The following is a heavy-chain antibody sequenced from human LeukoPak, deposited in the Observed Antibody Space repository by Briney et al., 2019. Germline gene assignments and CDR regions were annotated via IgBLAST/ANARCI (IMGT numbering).Heavy chain of an antibody. J-gene: IGHJ6*02. Sequence: GGSLRLSCAASGFTFSSYAMSWVRQAPGKGLEWVSAISGSGASTYYADSVKGRFTISRDNSKNTLYLQTKSLRADDTAVYYCAKGRGSYSSSREVRYYYYAMDVWGQGTTVTVSS. CDR1: GFTFSSYA. CDR2: ISGSGAST. CDR3: AKGRGSYSSSREVRYYYYAMDV. V-gene: IGHV3-23*01. D-gene: IGHD6-13*01.